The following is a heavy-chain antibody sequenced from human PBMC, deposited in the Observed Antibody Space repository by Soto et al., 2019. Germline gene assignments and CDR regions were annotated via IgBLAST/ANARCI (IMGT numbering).Heavy chain of an antibody. D-gene: IGHD1-1*01. Sequence: RASVKVSCKASGGTFSSYAISWVRQAPGQGLEWMGGIIPIFGTANYAQKFQGRVTITADESTSTAYMELSSLRSEDTAVYYCARTSGTIDYYYYGMDVWGQGTTVTVSS. CDR1: GGTFSSYA. CDR2: IIPIFGTA. CDR3: ARTSGTIDYYYYGMDV. J-gene: IGHJ6*02. V-gene: IGHV1-69*13.